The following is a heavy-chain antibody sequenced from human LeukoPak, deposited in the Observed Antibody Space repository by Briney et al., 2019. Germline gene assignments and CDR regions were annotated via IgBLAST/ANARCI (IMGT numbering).Heavy chain of an antibody. CDR2: ISSSGGSPI. V-gene: IGHV3-11*04. J-gene: IGHJ4*02. CDR1: GFIFSDYY. D-gene: IGHD3-22*01. Sequence: GGSLRLSCTASGFIFSDYYMSWMRQAPGKGLEWVSYISSSGGSPIYNADSVKGRFTISRDNAKNSLYLQMNSLRAEDTAVYYCARVGWLVVVITSYFDYWGQGTLVTVSS. CDR3: ARVGWLVVVITSYFDY.